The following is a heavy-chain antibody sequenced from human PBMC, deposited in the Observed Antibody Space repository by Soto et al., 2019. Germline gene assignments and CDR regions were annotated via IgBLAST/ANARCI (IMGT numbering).Heavy chain of an antibody. CDR1: GGTFSSYT. CDR3: AREGGYSYGTIDY. Sequence: QVQLVQSGAEVKKPGSSVKVSCKASGGTFSSYTISWVRQAPGQGLEWMGRIIPILGIANYAQKFQGRVTITADKSTSTAYMELSSLRSEDPAVYYCAREGGYSYGTIDYWGQGTLVTVSS. CDR2: IIPILGIA. D-gene: IGHD5-18*01. J-gene: IGHJ4*02. V-gene: IGHV1-69*08.